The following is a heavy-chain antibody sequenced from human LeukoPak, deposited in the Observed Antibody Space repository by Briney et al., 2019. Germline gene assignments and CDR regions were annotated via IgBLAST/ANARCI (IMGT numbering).Heavy chain of an antibody. D-gene: IGHD5-18*01. CDR2: IKQDGSEK. Sequence: AGGSLRLSCAASGFTFSTYWMSWVRQAPGKGLEWVASIKQDGSEKYYLDSVRGRFTISRDNAKNSLYLQMNSLRAEDTAVYYCARARSSYGYGDAFDIWGQGTMVTVSS. J-gene: IGHJ3*02. V-gene: IGHV3-7*01. CDR1: GFTFSTYW. CDR3: ARARSSYGYGDAFDI.